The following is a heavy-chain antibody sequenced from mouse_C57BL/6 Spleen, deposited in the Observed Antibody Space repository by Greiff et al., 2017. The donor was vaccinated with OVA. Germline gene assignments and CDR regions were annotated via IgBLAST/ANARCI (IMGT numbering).Heavy chain of an antibody. Sequence: AQLQESGAELARPGASVKLSCKASGYTFTSYGISWVKQRTGQGLEWIGEIYPRSGNTYYNEKFKGKATLTADKSSSTAYMELRSLTSEDSAVYFCARVYGSSLFDYWGQGTTLTVSS. V-gene: IGHV1-81*01. CDR3: ARVYGSSLFDY. CDR2: IYPRSGNT. D-gene: IGHD1-1*01. CDR1: GYTFTSYG. J-gene: IGHJ2*01.